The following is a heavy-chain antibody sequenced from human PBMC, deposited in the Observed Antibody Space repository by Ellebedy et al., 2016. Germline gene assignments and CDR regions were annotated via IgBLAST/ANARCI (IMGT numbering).Heavy chain of an antibody. CDR3: ARVEGASGWYDFDY. CDR1: GFTFSISA. CDR2: ISFDGSNE. D-gene: IGHD6-19*01. Sequence: GGSLRLSCAASGFTFSISAIHWVRQAPGKGLEWMSVISFDGSNEYYADSVKGRFTISRDNSKNTLYLQMNSLRAEDTAVYYCARVEGASGWYDFDYWGQGTLVTVSS. V-gene: IGHV3-30*14. J-gene: IGHJ4*02.